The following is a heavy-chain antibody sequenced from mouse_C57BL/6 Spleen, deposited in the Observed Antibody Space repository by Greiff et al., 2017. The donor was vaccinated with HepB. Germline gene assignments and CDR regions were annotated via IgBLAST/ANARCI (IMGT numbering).Heavy chain of an antibody. Sequence: EVQLVESGGDLVKPGGSLKLSCAASGFTFSSYGMSWVRQTPDKRLEWVATISSGGSYTYYPDSVKGRFTISRDNAKNTLYLQMSSLKSEDTAMYYCARGRGSSFDYWGQGTTLTVSS. CDR2: ISSGGSYT. D-gene: IGHD1-1*01. J-gene: IGHJ2*01. CDR3: ARGRGSSFDY. V-gene: IGHV5-6*01. CDR1: GFTFSSYG.